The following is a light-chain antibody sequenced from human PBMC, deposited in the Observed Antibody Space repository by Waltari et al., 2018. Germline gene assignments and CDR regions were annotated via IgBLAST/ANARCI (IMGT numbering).Light chain of an antibody. V-gene: IGLV3-21*04. J-gene: IGLJ3*02. CDR1: NIGSKS. Sequence: SYVLTQPPSVSVAPGKTARITCGGNNIGSKSVHWYQQKPGQAPVLVIYYDSDRPSGIPERFSGSNPGNTATLTISRVEAGDEADYYCQVWDSSSDLQVFGGGTKLTVL. CDR3: QVWDSSSDLQV. CDR2: YDS.